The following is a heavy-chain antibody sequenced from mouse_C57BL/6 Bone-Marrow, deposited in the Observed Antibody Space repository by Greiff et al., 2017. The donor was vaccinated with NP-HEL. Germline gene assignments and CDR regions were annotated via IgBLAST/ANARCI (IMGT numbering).Heavy chain of an antibody. D-gene: IGHD1-1*01. Sequence: VQLQQSGAELVRPGSSVKLSCKASGYTFTSYWMDWVKQRPGQGLEWIGNIYPSDSDTHYNQKFKDKATLTVDKSSSTAYMQLSSLTSEDSAVYYCARNRDYYGSRYFDYWGQGTTLTVSS. V-gene: IGHV1-61*01. J-gene: IGHJ2*01. CDR2: IYPSDSDT. CDR3: ARNRDYYGSRYFDY. CDR1: GYTFTSYW.